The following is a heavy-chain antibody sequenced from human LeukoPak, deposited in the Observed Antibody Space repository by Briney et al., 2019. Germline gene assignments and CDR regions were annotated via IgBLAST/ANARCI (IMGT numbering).Heavy chain of an antibody. V-gene: IGHV4-39*07. CDR3: ARDSNGWIYAQFFQH. Sequence: PSETLSLTCTVSDDSISSSSYYWGWIRQPPGKGLEWIGSIFQSGLTYYNPSLRSRVTMSVDTSKNQFSLKLSSVTAADTAVYYCARDSNGWIYAQFFQHWGQGTLVTVSS. D-gene: IGHD6-19*01. CDR2: IFQSGLT. J-gene: IGHJ1*01. CDR1: DDSISSSSYY.